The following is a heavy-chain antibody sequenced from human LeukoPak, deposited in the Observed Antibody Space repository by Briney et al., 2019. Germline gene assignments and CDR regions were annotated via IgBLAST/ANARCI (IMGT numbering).Heavy chain of an antibody. CDR1: GGSISSSSYY. J-gene: IGHJ4*02. V-gene: IGHV4-39*07. CDR3: ARGRFGVAAAGTPFDY. CDR2: IYYSGST. D-gene: IGHD6-13*01. Sequence: SETLSLTCTVSGGSISSSSYYWGWIRQPPGRGLEWIGSIYYSGSTYYNPSLKSRVTISVDTSKNQFSLKLSSVTAADTAVYYCARGRFGVAAAGTPFDYWGQGTLVTVSS.